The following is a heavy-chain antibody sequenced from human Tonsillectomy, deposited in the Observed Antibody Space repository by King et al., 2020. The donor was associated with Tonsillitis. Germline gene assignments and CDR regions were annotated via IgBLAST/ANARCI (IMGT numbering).Heavy chain of an antibody. CDR3: ARRCSSSSCYYDAFDI. J-gene: IGHJ3*02. V-gene: IGHV4-39*01. CDR2: IYYTGHT. CDR1: GGSFRSLTYY. Sequence: QLQESGPGLVKPSETLSLTCNVSGGSFRSLTYYWGWIRQPPGKGLEWIGSIYYTGHTYYKSSLQSRVTISEDTSKNQVSLKLSSVTAADTAVYYCARRCSSSSCYYDAFDIWGQGTMVTVSS. D-gene: IGHD2-2*01.